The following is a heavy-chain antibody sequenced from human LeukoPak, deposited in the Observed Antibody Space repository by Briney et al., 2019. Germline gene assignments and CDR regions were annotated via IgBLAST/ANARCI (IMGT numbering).Heavy chain of an antibody. D-gene: IGHD3-22*01. J-gene: IGHJ4*02. CDR2: IYYSGST. Sequence: PSETLSLTCTVSGGSISSYYWSWIRQPPGKGLEWIGYIYYSGSTNYNPSLKSRVTISVDTSKNQFSLKLSSVTAADTAVYYCARRSSDYDDFDYWGQGTLVTVSS. CDR1: GGSISSYY. V-gene: IGHV4-59*08. CDR3: ARRSSDYDDFDY.